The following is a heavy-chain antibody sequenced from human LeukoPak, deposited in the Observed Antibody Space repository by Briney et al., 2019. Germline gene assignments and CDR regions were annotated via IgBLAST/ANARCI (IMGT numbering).Heavy chain of an antibody. CDR2: ISNSGTNI. CDR3: AKDLSGGHSYVSDWFDP. D-gene: IGHD5-18*01. Sequence: GGSLRLSCAASGFTFSDYAMNWVRQAPGKGLEWLSSISNSGTNIYYADSVKGRFTISRDNSKNTLYLQMNSLRAEDTAVYYCAKDLSGGHSYVSDWFDPWGQGTLVTVS. CDR1: GFTFSDYA. V-gene: IGHV3-23*01. J-gene: IGHJ5*02.